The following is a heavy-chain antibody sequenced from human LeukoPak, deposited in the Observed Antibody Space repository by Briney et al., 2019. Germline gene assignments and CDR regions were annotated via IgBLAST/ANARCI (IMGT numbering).Heavy chain of an antibody. D-gene: IGHD5-24*01. Sequence: GGSLRLSCAASGFTFSSSAMSWVRRAPGKGLEWVSLISASGGSTYYADSVKGRFTISRDNSKNTLYLQMNSLRAEDTAIYYCAKDIQLSTWGLGTMVTVSS. V-gene: IGHV3-23*01. CDR1: GFTFSSSA. J-gene: IGHJ3*01. CDR2: ISASGGST. CDR3: AKDIQLST.